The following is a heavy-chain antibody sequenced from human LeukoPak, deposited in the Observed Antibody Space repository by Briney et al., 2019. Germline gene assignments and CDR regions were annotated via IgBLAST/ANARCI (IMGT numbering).Heavy chain of an antibody. CDR2: IRYDGSNK. V-gene: IGHV3-30*02. CDR3: AKKRRFSSSTSCHRAFVLRFLEWLLSGNNWFDP. CDR1: GFTFSSYG. D-gene: IGHD3-3*01. Sequence: PGGSLRLSCAASGFTFSSYGMHWVRQAPGKGLEWVAFIRYDGSNKYYADSVKGRFTISRDNSKNTLYLQMNSLRAEDTAVYYCAKKRRFSSSTSCHRAFVLRFLEWLLSGNNWFDPWGQGTLVTVSS. J-gene: IGHJ5*02.